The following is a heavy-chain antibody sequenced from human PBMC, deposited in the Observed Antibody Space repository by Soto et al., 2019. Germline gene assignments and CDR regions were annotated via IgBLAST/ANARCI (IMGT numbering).Heavy chain of an antibody. Sequence: SETLSLTCTVSGGSISSYYWSWIRQPPGKGLEWIAYIHYSGSTDYNPSLKSRVTISLDKSKNQFSLKLTSVTAADTAVCHCARHGLGLDYWGQGTLVTVSS. V-gene: IGHV4-59*08. D-gene: IGHD1-26*01. CDR2: IHYSGST. CDR1: GGSISSYY. J-gene: IGHJ4*02. CDR3: ARHGLGLDY.